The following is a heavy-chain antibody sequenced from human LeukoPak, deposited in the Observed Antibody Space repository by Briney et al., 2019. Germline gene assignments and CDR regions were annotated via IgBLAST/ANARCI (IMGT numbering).Heavy chain of an antibody. V-gene: IGHV1-69*04. CDR1: GGTFSSYA. CDR2: IIPILGIA. Sequence: ASVKVSCKASGGTFSSYAISWVRRAPGQGLEWMGRIIPILGIANYAQKFQGRVTITADKSTSTAYMELSSLRSEDTAVYYCARVLRAAAPISGMDVWGQGTTVTVSS. CDR3: ARVLRAAAPISGMDV. D-gene: IGHD6-13*01. J-gene: IGHJ6*02.